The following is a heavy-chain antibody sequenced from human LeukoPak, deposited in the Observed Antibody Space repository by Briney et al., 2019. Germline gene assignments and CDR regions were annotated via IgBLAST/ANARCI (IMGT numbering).Heavy chain of an antibody. V-gene: IGHV3-13*01. CDR1: GFTFSSSD. CDR2: IGTAGDT. D-gene: IGHD4-17*01. J-gene: IGHJ3*02. CDR3: ARLRSAAFDI. Sequence: GGSLRLSCVASGFTFSSSDVHWVRQATGKGLEWVSAIGTAGDTYYPGSVKGRFTISRENAKNSLYLQMNSLRVGDTAVYYCARLRSAAFDIWGQGTMVTVSS.